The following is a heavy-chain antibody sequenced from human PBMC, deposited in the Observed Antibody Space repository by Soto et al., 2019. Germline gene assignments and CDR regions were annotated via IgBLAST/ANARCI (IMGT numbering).Heavy chain of an antibody. CDR1: GGTFSSYA. CDR3: ASPTMDYYYYYGMDV. CDR2: IIPISGTA. J-gene: IGHJ6*02. Sequence: QVQLVQSGAEVKKPGSSVKVSCKASGGTFSSYAISWLRQAPGQGLEWMGGIIPISGTANYAQKVQGRVTITPDKSTSTAYMELSSLRSDDTAVYYCASPTMDYYYYYGMDVWGQGTTVTVSS. D-gene: IGHD3-10*01. V-gene: IGHV1-69*14.